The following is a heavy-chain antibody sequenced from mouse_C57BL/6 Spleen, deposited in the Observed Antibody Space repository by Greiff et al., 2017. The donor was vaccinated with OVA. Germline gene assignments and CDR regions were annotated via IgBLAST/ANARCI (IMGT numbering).Heavy chain of an antibody. D-gene: IGHD2-3*01. Sequence: EVQLQQSGPELVKPGASVKIPCKASGYTFTDYNMDWVKQSHGKSLEWIGDINPNNGGTIYNQKFKGKATLTVDKSSSTAYMELRSLTSEDTAVYYCARGHDGYYHFAYWGQGTLVTVSA. CDR1: GYTFTDYN. V-gene: IGHV1-18*01. J-gene: IGHJ3*01. CDR3: ARGHDGYYHFAY. CDR2: INPNNGGT.